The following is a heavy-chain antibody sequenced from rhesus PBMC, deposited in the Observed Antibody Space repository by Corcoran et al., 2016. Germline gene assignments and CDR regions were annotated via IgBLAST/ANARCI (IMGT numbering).Heavy chain of an antibody. CDR2: INGNSGDT. J-gene: IGHJ6*01. CDR1: GGSFSSYW. V-gene: IGHV4-80*01. CDR3: AREKDYYGLDS. Sequence: QVQLQESGPGLVKPSETLSLTCAVSGGSFSSYWWSWIRPPPGKGLEWIGEINGNSGDTNDNPSLERRVTSSKDASKNQCSLKLSSVTAADTAVYDCAREKDYYGLDSWGQGVVVTVSS.